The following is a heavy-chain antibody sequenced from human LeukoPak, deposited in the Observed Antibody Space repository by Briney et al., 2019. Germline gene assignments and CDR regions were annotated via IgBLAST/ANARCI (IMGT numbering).Heavy chain of an antibody. CDR1: GFAVSSNY. J-gene: IGHJ4*02. CDR3: ARKYNSGWWIDC. CDR2: ISSGGTT. V-gene: IGHV3-53*01. D-gene: IGHD6-19*01. Sequence: PGGSLRLSCAASGFAVSSNYMNWVRQAPGKGLEWVSFISSGGTTHYADSVKGRFTISRDNSKNTPYLHMNTLRAEDTAVYYCARKYNSGWWIDCWGQGTLVTVSS.